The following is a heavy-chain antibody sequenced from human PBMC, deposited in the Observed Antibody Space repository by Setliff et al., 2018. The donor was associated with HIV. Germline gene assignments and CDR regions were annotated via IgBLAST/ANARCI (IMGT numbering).Heavy chain of an antibody. CDR3: ARHDSGGYYSLDY. CDR2: VSSRGDT. V-gene: IGHV4-4*07. J-gene: IGHJ4*03. CDR1: DSGTYY. D-gene: IGHD3-22*01. Sequence: SETLSLTCTVSDSGTYYWSWIRQPAGKGLEWIGRVSSRGDTNYNPSLKSRVTMSVDTSENQFSLRLSSVTAADTAVYYCARHDSGGYYSLDYWGQGTTVTVSS.